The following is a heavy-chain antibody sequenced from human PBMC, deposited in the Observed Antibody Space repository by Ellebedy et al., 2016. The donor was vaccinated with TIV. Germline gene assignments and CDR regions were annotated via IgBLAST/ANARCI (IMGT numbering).Heavy chain of an antibody. J-gene: IGHJ4*02. CDR1: GYTFTNYW. CDR2: IYPDDSDT. Sequence: GESLKISXKGSGYTFTNYWIGWVRQTPGKDLQWMGIIYPDDSDTRISPPFQGQVAISVDKSIDTAYLQLSSLKASDTAIYYCARFDESSGYVDFWGQGTLVTVSS. V-gene: IGHV5-51*01. D-gene: IGHD3-22*01. CDR3: ARFDESSGYVDF.